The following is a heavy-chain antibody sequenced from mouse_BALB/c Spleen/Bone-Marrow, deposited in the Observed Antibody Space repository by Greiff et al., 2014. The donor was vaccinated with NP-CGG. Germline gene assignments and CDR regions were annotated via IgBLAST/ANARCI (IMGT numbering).Heavy chain of an antibody. J-gene: IGHJ4*01. V-gene: IGHV1-54*01. CDR1: GYAFTNYL. CDR3: ARWDYAMDY. Sequence: QVQLKESGAGLVRPGTSVKVSCKASGYAFTNYLIEWVKQRPGQGLEWIGVINPGSGGTNYNEEFKGKATLTADKSSSTAYMQLSSLTSDDSAVYFCARWDYAMDYWGQGTSVTVSS. CDR2: INPGSGGT.